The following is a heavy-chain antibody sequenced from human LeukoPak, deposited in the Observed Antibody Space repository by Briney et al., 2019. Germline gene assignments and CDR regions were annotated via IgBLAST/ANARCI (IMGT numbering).Heavy chain of an antibody. V-gene: IGHV4-59*01. CDR2: IYYSGST. D-gene: IGHD3-16*01. Sequence: SETLSLTCTVSGGSISSYYWSWIRQPQGTGLEWIGYIYYSGSTNYNPSLKRRVTISVDTSKNQFSLKLSSVTAADTAGYYCASAPSLFGPGYYYYGMDVWGQGTTVTVSS. CDR1: GGSISSYY. J-gene: IGHJ6*02. CDR3: ASAPSLFGPGYYYYGMDV.